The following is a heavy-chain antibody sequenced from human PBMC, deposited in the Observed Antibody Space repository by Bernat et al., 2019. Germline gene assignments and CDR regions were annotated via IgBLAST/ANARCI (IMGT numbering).Heavy chain of an antibody. CDR1: GFTFSSYW. V-gene: IGHV3-7*03. CDR3: ARVAQRWLQPTYYYYGMDV. Sequence: EVQLVESGGGLVQPGGSLRLSCTASGFTFSSYWMNWVRQAPGKGLEWVANIKQDGSEKYVGDAGKGRLTITGKNAKNSLYLQVNSRRAEDTAVYYCARVAQRWLQPTYYYYGMDVWGQGTTATVS. D-gene: IGHD5-24*01. J-gene: IGHJ6*02. CDR2: IKQDGSEK.